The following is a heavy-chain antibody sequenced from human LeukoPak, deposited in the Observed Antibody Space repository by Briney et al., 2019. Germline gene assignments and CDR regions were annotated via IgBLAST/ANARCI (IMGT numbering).Heavy chain of an antibody. V-gene: IGHV4-38-2*02. D-gene: IGHD2-2*03. Sequence: SETLSLTCTVSGYSISSGYYWGWIRQPPGKGLEWIGSIYHSGSTYYNPSLKSRVTISVDTSKNQFSLKLSSVTAADTAVYYCARDGYLAVDYWGQGTLVTVSS. CDR3: ARDGYLAVDY. CDR1: GYSISSGYY. J-gene: IGHJ4*02. CDR2: IYHSGST.